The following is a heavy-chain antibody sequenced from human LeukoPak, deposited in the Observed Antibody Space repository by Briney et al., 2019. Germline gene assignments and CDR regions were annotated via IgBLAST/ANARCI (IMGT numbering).Heavy chain of an antibody. J-gene: IGHJ4*02. V-gene: IGHV3-15*01. CDR3: TTWEVVAAYYFDY. Sequence: GGSLRLSCAASGFTFSNAWMTWIRQAPGKGLEWVGRIKSNTDGGTTDYAAPVKGRFTISRDDSKNTLYLQMNSLKTEDTAVYYCTTWEVVAAYYFDYWGQGTLVTVSS. CDR2: IKSNTDGGTT. CDR1: GFTFSNAW. D-gene: IGHD2-15*01.